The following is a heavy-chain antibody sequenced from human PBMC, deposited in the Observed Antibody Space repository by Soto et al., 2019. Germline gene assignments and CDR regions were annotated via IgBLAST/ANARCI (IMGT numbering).Heavy chain of an antibody. D-gene: IGHD2-2*01. CDR2: IDPSDSYT. V-gene: IGHV5-10-1*01. Sequence: PGESLKISCKGSGYSFTSYWISWVRQMPGKGLEWMGRIDPSDSYTNYSPSFQGHVTISADKSISTAYLQWSSLKASDTAMYYCARRPHCSSTSCSENFDYWGQGTLVTVLL. CDR3: ARRPHCSSTSCSENFDY. CDR1: GYSFTSYW. J-gene: IGHJ4*02.